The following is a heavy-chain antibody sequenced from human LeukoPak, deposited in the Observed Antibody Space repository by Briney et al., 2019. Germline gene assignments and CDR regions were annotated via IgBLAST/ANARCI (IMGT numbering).Heavy chain of an antibody. J-gene: IGHJ4*02. V-gene: IGHV4-34*01. D-gene: IGHD5-18*01. Sequence: GSLRLSCAASGFTFSSYWMSWIRQPPGKGLEWIGEINHSGSTNYNPSLKSRVTISVDTSKNQFSLKLSSVTAADTAVYYCARALSNPPNSYGYSGPGDYWGQGTLVTVSS. CDR2: INHSGST. CDR1: GFTFSSYW. CDR3: ARALSNPPNSYGYSGPGDY.